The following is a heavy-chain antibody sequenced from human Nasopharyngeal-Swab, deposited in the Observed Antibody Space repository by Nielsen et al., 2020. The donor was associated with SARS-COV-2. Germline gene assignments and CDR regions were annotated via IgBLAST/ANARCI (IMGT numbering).Heavy chain of an antibody. D-gene: IGHD3-3*01. J-gene: IGHJ5*02. Sequence: VRQAPGKGLEWVSAISGGGGSTYYADSVKGRFTISRDNSKNTLYLQMNSLRAEDTAVYYCAKDETYYDFWSGYFRWFDPWGQGTLVTVSS. V-gene: IGHV3-23*01. CDR3: AKDETYYDFWSGYFRWFDP. CDR2: ISGGGGST.